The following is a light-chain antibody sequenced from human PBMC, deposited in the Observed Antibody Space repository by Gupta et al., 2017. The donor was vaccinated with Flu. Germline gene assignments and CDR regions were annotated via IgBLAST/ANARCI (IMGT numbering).Light chain of an antibody. V-gene: IGKV1-5*03. CDR2: VAS. J-gene: IGKJ2*01. CDR1: RGIRNW. CDR3: QQYDTYLGT. Sequence: GDRVTITWRASRGIRNWLAWYQKKPGKAPSLLIHVASSLESGVPSRFSGSGSGTEFTLTISSLQPDDFATYYCQQYDTYLGTFGQGTKLEIK.